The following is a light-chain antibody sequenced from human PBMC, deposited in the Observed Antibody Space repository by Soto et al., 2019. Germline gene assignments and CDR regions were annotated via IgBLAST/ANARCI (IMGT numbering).Light chain of an antibody. CDR1: QSIDKW. J-gene: IGKJ1*01. CDR3: QQYSKYPWT. CDR2: KAS. V-gene: IGKV1-5*03. Sequence: DIQLTQSPSTLSASVGDRVTVTCRASQSIDKWLAWYQQKPGIAPKLLMYKASLLQSGIPSRFSGSGSGTEFTLTISSLQSDDVASYYCQQYSKYPWTFGQGTKVEV.